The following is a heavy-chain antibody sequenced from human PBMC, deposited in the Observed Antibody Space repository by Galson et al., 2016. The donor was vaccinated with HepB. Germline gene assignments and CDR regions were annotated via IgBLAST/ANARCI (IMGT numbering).Heavy chain of an antibody. CDR1: GGSISHYY. Sequence: LSLACTVSGGSISHYYWSWIRQPPGRGLEWVGYIYYSGSTNYNPSLKSRVTISLDTSKNQFSLRLSSVTAADTAVYYCARGSTTLLYYWGQGTLVTVSS. V-gene: IGHV4-59*01. D-gene: IGHD1-26*01. J-gene: IGHJ4*02. CDR3: ARGSTTLLYY. CDR2: IYYSGST.